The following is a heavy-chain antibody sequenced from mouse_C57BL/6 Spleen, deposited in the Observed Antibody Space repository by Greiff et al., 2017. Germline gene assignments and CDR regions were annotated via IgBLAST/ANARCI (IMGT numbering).Heavy chain of an antibody. V-gene: IGHV1-82*01. CDR2: IYPGDGDT. CDR1: GYAFSSSW. CDR3: ARGGYDDDGPLAY. D-gene: IGHD2-4*01. Sequence: QVHVKQSGPELVKPGASVKISCKASGYAFSSSWMNWVKQRPGKDLESIGRIYPGDGDTNYNGKFKSTATLTADKSSRTAYMQRNSLTSEDSAVYVGARGGYDDDGPLAYWGQGTLGTVAA. J-gene: IGHJ3*01.